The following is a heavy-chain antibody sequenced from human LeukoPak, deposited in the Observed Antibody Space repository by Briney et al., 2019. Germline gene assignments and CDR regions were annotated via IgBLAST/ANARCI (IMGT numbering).Heavy chain of an antibody. J-gene: IGHJ6*02. Sequence: ASVKVSCKASGYTFTSYGISWVRQAPGQGLEWMGWISAYNGNTNYAQKPQGRVTMTTDTSTSTAYMELRSLRADDTAVYYCARGGLRYYASSGPYGMDVWGQGTTVTVSS. CDR1: GYTFTSYG. D-gene: IGHD3-22*01. CDR3: ARGGLRYYASSGPYGMDV. CDR2: ISAYNGNT. V-gene: IGHV1-18*01.